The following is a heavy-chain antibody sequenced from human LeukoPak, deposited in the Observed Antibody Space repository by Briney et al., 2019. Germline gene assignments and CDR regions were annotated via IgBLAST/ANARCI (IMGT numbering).Heavy chain of an antibody. CDR2: IYYSGST. Sequence: KASETLSLTCAVYGGSFSSYYWGWIRQPPGKGLEWIGSIYYSGSTYYNPSLKSRVTISVDTSKNQFSLKLSSVTAADTAVYYCARQSYNWYFDLWGRGTLVTVSS. CDR3: ARQSYNWYFDL. D-gene: IGHD5-18*01. J-gene: IGHJ2*01. CDR1: GGSFSSYY. V-gene: IGHV4-39*01.